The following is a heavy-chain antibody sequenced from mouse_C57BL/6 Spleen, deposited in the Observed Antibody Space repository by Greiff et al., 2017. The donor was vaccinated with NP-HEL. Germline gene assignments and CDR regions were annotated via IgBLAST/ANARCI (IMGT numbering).Heavy chain of an antibody. CDR2: ISYDGSN. J-gene: IGHJ2*01. D-gene: IGHD1-1*01. CDR3: ARIGSSYGYYFDY. Sequence: DVQLQESGPGLVKPSQSLSLTCSVTGYSITSGYYWNWIRQFPGNKLEWMGYISYDGSNNYNPSLKNRISITRDTSKNQFFLKLNSVTTEDTATYYCARIGSSYGYYFDYWGQGTTLTVSS. CDR1: GYSITSGYY. V-gene: IGHV3-6*01.